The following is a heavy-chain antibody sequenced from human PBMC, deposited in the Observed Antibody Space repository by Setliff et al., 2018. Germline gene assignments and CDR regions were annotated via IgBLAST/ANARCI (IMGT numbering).Heavy chain of an antibody. J-gene: IGHJ4*02. V-gene: IGHV3-64*02. D-gene: IGHD5-12*01. CDR2: ISSNGGST. CDR1: GFTFSSYA. Sequence: LRLSCAASGFTFSSYAMHWVRQAPGKGLEYVSAISSNGGSTYYADSVKGRFTISRDNSKNTLYLQMGSLRAEDMAVYYCARVGDSSGYDYWGQGTLVTVSS. CDR3: ARVGDSSGYDY.